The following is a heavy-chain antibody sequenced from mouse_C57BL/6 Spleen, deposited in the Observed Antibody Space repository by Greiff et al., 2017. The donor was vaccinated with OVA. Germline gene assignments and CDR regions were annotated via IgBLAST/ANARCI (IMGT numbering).Heavy chain of an antibody. Sequence: VKLQESGAELVRPGASVTLSCKASGYTFTDYEMHWVKQTPVHGLEWIGAIDPETGGTAYNQKFKGKAILTADKSSSTAYMELRSRTSEDSAFYYCTRYDYDGKGYAMDYWGQGTSVTVSS. J-gene: IGHJ4*01. D-gene: IGHD2-4*01. V-gene: IGHV1-15*01. CDR2: IDPETGGT. CDR1: GYTFTDYE. CDR3: TRYDYDGKGYAMDY.